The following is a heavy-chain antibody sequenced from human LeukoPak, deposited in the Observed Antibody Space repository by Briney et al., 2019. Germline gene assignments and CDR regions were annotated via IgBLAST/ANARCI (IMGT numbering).Heavy chain of an antibody. D-gene: IGHD6-19*01. V-gene: IGHV1-69*06. CDR3: ARAVGKWLETNWFDP. CDR1: GGTFSSYA. J-gene: IGHJ5*02. CDR2: IIPIFGTA. Sequence: ASVKVSCKASGGTFSSYAISWVRQAPGQGLEWMGGIIPIFGTANYAQKFQGRVTIAADKSTSTAYMELSSLRSEDTAVYYCARAVGKWLETNWFDPWGQGTLVTVSS.